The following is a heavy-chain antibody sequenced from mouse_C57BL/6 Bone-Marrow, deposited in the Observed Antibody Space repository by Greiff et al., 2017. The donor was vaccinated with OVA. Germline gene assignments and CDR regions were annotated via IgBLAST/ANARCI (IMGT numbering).Heavy chain of an antibody. CDR2: IDPSDSYT. CDR1: GYTFTSYW. D-gene: IGHD1-1*01. J-gene: IGHJ2*01. Sequence: QVQLQQPGAELVMPGASVKLSCKASGYTFTSYWMHWVKQRPGQGLEWIGEIDPSDSYTNYNQKFKGKSTLTVDKSSSTAYMQLSSLTSEDSAVYYCARYYASSPYYFDYWGQGTTLTVSS. CDR3: ARYYASSPYYFDY. V-gene: IGHV1-69*01.